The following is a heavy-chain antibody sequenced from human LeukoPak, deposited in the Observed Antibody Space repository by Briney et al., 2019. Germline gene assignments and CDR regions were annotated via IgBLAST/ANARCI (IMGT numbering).Heavy chain of an antibody. CDR2: FDPEDGET. J-gene: IGHJ4*02. Sequence: ASVKVSCKVSGYTLTELSMHWVRQAPGKGLEWMGGFDPEDGETICAQKFQGRVTMTEDTSTDTAYMELSSLRSEDTAVYYCATGFMVRGVIMEYYFDYWGQGTLVTVSS. CDR1: GYTLTELS. CDR3: ATGFMVRGVIMEYYFDY. V-gene: IGHV1-24*01. D-gene: IGHD3-10*01.